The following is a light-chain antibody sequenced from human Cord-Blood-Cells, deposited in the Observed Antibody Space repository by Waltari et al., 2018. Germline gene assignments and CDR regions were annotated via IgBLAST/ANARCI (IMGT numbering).Light chain of an antibody. Sequence: QSALTQPASVSGSPGQSITISCPGTSRDVGSYNLVSWYQQHPGKAPKLMIYGGSKRPSGVSNRFSGSKSGNTASLTISGLQAEDEADYYCCSYAGSSTFVVFGGGTKLTVL. J-gene: IGLJ2*01. CDR3: CSYAGSSTFVV. V-gene: IGLV2-23*01. CDR2: GGS. CDR1: SRDVGSYNL.